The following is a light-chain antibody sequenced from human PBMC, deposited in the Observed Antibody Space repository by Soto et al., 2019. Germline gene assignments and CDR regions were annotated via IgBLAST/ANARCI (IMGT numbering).Light chain of an antibody. Sequence: DIQMTQSPSTLSAYVGDRVTITCRASQSISDSLAWYQQKPGKAPKLLIYKASILESGVPSRFSGSGFGTEFTLTINSLQPDDFATYFCQHYDSYSYNFGQGTKLEIK. CDR1: QSISDS. J-gene: IGKJ2*01. CDR2: KAS. CDR3: QHYDSYSYN. V-gene: IGKV1-5*03.